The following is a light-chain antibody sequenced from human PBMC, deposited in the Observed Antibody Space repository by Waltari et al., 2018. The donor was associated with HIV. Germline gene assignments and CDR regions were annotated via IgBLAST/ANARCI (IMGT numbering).Light chain of an antibody. J-gene: IGLJ3*02. Sequence: QTVVTQEPSLSVSPGGTVTLTCGLSSGSVSTRYYPSWYQQTPGQAPPTLIYNTNSRSSGVSDRVSGSILGNKAALTITGTQADDECDYYCVLYMGSGIWVFGGGTKLTVL. CDR1: SGSVSTRYY. CDR3: VLYMGSGIWV. V-gene: IGLV8-61*01. CDR2: NTN.